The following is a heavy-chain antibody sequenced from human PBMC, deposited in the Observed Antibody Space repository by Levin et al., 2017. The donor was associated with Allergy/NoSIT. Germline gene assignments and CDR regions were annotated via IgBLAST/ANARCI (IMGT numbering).Heavy chain of an antibody. CDR1: GFSFSTYA. Sequence: PSETLSLTCAGSGFSFSTYAMSWVRQAPGKGLQWVSAISGSAVTTYYADSVKGRFTISRDNSKNTLYLQMNSLRAEDTAAYYCAKTFWGSCRGGSCYFPRFDPWGQGTLVTVSS. V-gene: IGHV3-23*01. CDR2: ISGSAVTT. J-gene: IGHJ5*02. CDR3: AKTFWGSCRGGSCYFPRFDP. D-gene: IGHD2-15*01.